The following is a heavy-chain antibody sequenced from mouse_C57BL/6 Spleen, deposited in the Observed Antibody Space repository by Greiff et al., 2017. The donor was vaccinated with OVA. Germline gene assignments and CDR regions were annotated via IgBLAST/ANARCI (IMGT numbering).Heavy chain of an antibody. V-gene: IGHV5-17*01. Sequence: EVKVEESGGGLVKPGGSLKLSCAASGFTFSDYGMHWVRQAPEKGLEWVAYISSGSSTIYYADTVKGRFTISRDNAKNTLFLQMTSLRSEDTAMYYCARDGSHYYAMDYWGQGTSVTVSS. D-gene: IGHD1-1*01. CDR3: ARDGSHYYAMDY. J-gene: IGHJ4*01. CDR2: ISSGSSTI. CDR1: GFTFSDYG.